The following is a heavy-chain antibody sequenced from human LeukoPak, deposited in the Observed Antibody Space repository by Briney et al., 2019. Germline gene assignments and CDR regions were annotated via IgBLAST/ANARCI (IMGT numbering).Heavy chain of an antibody. CDR1: GYTFTGYY. CDR2: INPNSGGT. J-gene: IGHJ4*02. CDR3: ATDEDSSGIDY. Sequence: ASVKVSCKASGYTFTGYYMHWVRQAPGQGLEWMGWINPNSGGTNYAQKFQGRVTMTRDTSISTAYMELSSLRSEDTAVYYCATDEDSSGIDYWGQGTLVTVSS. V-gene: IGHV1-2*02. D-gene: IGHD3-22*01.